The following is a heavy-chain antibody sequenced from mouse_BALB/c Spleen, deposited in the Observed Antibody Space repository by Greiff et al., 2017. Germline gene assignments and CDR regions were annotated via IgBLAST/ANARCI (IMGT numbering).Heavy chain of an antibody. CDR1: GFTFSSYA. J-gene: IGHJ3*01. CDR2: ISSGGSYT. CDR3: ASLITTVAY. D-gene: IGHD1-1*01. Sequence: EVQGVESGGGLVQPGGSLKLSCAASGFTFSSYAMSWVRQSPEKRLEWVAEISSGGSYTYYPDTVTGRFTISRDNAKNTLYLEMSSLRSEDTAMYYCASLITTVAYWGQGTLVTVSA. V-gene: IGHV5-9-4*01.